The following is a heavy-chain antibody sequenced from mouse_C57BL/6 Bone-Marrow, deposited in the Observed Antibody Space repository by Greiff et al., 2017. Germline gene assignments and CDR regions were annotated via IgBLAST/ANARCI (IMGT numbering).Heavy chain of an antibody. J-gene: IGHJ2*01. Sequence: EVKLMESGAELVRPGASVKLSCTASGFNIKDDYIHWVKQRPEQGLEWIGWIDPEIGDTEYASKFQGKATITSDTSSNTAFLQLSSLTSEDTAVYYCSTFDGNYVDFWGQGTPLPVAS. CDR2: IDPEIGDT. CDR3: STFDGNYVDF. CDR1: GFNIKDDY. V-gene: IGHV14-4*01. D-gene: IGHD2-3*01.